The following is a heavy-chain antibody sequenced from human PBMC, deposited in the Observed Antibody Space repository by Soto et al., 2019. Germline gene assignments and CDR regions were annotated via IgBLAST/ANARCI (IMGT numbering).Heavy chain of an antibody. CDR2: IKQDGSEK. D-gene: IGHD2-2*02. CDR1: GFTFSSYW. Sequence: VQLVESGGGLVQPGGSLRLSCAASGFTFSSYWMSWVRQAPGKGLEWVANIKQDGSEKYYVDSVKGRFTISRDNAKNSLYLQMNSLRAEDTAVYYCASALIVVVPAALLDAFDIWGQGTMVTVSS. J-gene: IGHJ3*02. V-gene: IGHV3-7*01. CDR3: ASALIVVVPAALLDAFDI.